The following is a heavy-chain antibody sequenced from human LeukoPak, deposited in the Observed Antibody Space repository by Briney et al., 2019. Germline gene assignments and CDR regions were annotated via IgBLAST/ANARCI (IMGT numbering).Heavy chain of an antibody. CDR3: ARERGYDILTGPPS. CDR1: GYTFTSYG. Sequence: ASVKVSCKASGYTFTSYGISWVRQAPGQGLEWMGRIIPILNITNYAQKFQGRVTITADRSTSTAYMELSSLRSEDTAVYYCARERGYDILTGPPSWGQGTLVTVSS. V-gene: IGHV1-69*04. D-gene: IGHD3-9*01. J-gene: IGHJ5*02. CDR2: IIPILNIT.